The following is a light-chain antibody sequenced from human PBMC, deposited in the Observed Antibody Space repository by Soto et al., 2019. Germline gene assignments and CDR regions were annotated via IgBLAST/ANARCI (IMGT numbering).Light chain of an antibody. J-gene: IGKJ2*01. CDR2: GAS. V-gene: IGKV3-20*01. Sequence: EIVLPQSPGTRSLSPGERATLSCRASQSVSSSYLAWYQQKPGQAPRLLIYGASSRATGIPDRFSGSGSGTVFTLTISRLEPEDFAVYYCQQYGSSSYTFGQGTKLEIK. CDR1: QSVSSSY. CDR3: QQYGSSSYT.